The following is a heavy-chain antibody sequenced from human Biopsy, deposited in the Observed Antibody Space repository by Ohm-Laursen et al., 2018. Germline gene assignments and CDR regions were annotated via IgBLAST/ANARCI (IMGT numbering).Heavy chain of an antibody. Sequence: SLTLSCTASGFTFEVYAMHWVRHVPGQGLEWVSGISWSSAHIDYADSVKGRFTISRVNAKKSLYLQMNSLRAEDTALYYCVKATASYDSRGYYYDYWGQGTLVTVSS. V-gene: IGHV3-9*01. CDR3: VKATASYDSRGYYYDY. J-gene: IGHJ4*02. CDR1: GFTFEVYA. CDR2: ISWSSAHI. D-gene: IGHD3-22*01.